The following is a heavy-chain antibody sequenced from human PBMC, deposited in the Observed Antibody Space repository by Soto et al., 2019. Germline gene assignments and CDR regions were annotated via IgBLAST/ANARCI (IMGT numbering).Heavy chain of an antibody. J-gene: IGHJ2*01. Sequence: SVKVSCKTSGFTFSSSTMQWVRQARGQRLEWIGWIVAGSGNTNYAQKFQKRVTITRDMSTSTAYMELSSLRSEDTAVYYCARGGSLYWYFDLWGRGTLVTVSS. D-gene: IGHD1-26*01. V-gene: IGHV1-58*02. CDR2: IVAGSGNT. CDR3: ARGGSLYWYFDL. CDR1: GFTFSSST.